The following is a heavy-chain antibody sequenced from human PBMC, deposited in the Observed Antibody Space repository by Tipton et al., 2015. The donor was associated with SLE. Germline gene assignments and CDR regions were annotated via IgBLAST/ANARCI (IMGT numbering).Heavy chain of an antibody. J-gene: IGHJ5*02. V-gene: IGHV4-59*08. CDR2: IYYSGNT. Sequence: TLSLTCTASGGSISDYYWSWIRQSPGKGLEWIGYIYYSGNTNYNPSLKSRITMSVDTSRNQFSLRLSSVTAADTALYYCARHFSPPTGYFDWSPYNWFDPWGQGILVTVSS. CDR3: ARHFSPPTGYFDWSPYNWFDP. D-gene: IGHD3-9*01. CDR1: GGSISDYY.